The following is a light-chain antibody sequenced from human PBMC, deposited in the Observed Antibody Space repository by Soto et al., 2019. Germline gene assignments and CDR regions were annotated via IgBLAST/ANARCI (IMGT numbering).Light chain of an antibody. CDR3: QQRGNWPLT. CDR2: DAP. CDR1: RSVSSY. Sequence: EIVLTQSPATFPLPPGERATLSCRASRSVSSYLAWYQQKPDQAPRLLIYDAPNSANVIPARFSGSGSGTDFTLTISSPEPEAFADYYYQQRGNWPLTFGQGTRLVI. J-gene: IGKJ5*01. V-gene: IGKV3-11*01.